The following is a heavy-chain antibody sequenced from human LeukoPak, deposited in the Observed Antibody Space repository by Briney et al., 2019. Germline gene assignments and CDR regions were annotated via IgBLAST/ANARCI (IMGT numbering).Heavy chain of an antibody. J-gene: IGHJ4*02. CDR2: MNPNSGNT. CDR1: GYTFTGYY. D-gene: IGHD5-12*01. CDR3: ARGRNAYSGYDFLDY. V-gene: IGHV1-8*02. Sequence: ASVKVSCKASGYTFTGYYMHWVRQAPGQGLEWMGWMNPNSGNTGYAQKFQGRVTMTRNTSISTAYMELSSLRSEDTAVYYCARGRNAYSGYDFLDYWGQGTLVTVSS.